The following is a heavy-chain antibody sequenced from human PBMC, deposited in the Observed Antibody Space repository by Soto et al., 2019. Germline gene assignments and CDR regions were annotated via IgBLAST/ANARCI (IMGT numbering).Heavy chain of an antibody. D-gene: IGHD5-18*01. Sequence: GXSXKVSFTASGGTXTSYAISLVRQAPGQGLEWMGGIIPIFCTANYAKKFQGRLTITADESKRTAYMELSSLRSEDTDVYYCARAFGRDGYNYWYWGQGTLGTVSS. CDR1: GGTXTSYA. V-gene: IGHV1-69*13. J-gene: IGHJ4*02. CDR3: ARAFGRDGYNYWY. CDR2: IIPIFCTA.